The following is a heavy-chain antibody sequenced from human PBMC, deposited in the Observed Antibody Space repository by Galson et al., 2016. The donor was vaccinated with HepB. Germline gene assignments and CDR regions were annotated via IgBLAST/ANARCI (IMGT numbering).Heavy chain of an antibody. V-gene: IGHV4-59*01. CDR1: GGSINTYF. CDR2: IYYSGST. J-gene: IGHJ4*02. CDR3: ARGPKNGVFDY. D-gene: IGHD3-10*01. Sequence: SETLSLTCTVPGGSINTYFWSWMRQPPGRGLEYIGYIYYSGSTNYNPSLKSRVTISIDASKNQFSLKLSSVTAADTAVYYCARGPKNGVFDYWGQGTLVTVSS.